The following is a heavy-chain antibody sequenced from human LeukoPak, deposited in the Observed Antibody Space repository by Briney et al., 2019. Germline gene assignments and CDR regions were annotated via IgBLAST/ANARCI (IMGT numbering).Heavy chain of an antibody. Sequence: GGSLRLSCAVSGFTVSSNYMSWVRQAPGKGLEWVSVIYSGDSTYYADSVKGRFTISRDNSKNTLYLQMNSLRAEDTAVYYCASIVGATRDYYYMDVWGKGTTVTVSS. CDR2: IYSGDST. V-gene: IGHV3-53*05. J-gene: IGHJ6*03. CDR1: GFTVSSNY. D-gene: IGHD1-26*01. CDR3: ASIVGATRDYYYMDV.